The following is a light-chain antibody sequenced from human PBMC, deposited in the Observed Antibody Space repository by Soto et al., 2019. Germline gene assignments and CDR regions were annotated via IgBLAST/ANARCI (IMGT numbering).Light chain of an antibody. CDR1: SSDIGGSKY. CDR2: EVT. CDR3: SSRTGNNYV. Sequence: QSALTQPASVSGSPGQSITISCTGTSSDIGGSKYVSRYQHHPGKAPKLMIYEVTNRPSGISNRFSASKSGNTASLTISGLQAEDEADYYCSSRTGNNYVFGPGTKLTVL. V-gene: IGLV2-14*01. J-gene: IGLJ1*01.